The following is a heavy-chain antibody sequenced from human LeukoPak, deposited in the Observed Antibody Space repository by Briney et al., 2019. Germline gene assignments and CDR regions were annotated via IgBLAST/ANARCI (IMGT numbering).Heavy chain of an antibody. CDR3: AKENYDFWSGYYSVSPTDY. Sequence: PGGSLRLSCAASGFTFSSYGMHWVRQAPGKGLEWVAVIWYDGSNKYYADSVKGRFTISRDNSKNTLYLQMNSLRAEDTAVYYCAKENYDFWSGYYSVSPTDYWGQGTLVTVSS. J-gene: IGHJ4*02. V-gene: IGHV3-33*06. CDR1: GFTFSSYG. CDR2: IWYDGSNK. D-gene: IGHD3-3*01.